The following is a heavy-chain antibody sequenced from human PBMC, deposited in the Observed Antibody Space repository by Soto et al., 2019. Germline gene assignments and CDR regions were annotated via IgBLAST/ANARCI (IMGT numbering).Heavy chain of an antibody. CDR3: AKVLRGYSYAYYYGMDV. V-gene: IGHV3-23*01. CDR1: GFTFSSYA. J-gene: IGHJ6*02. Sequence: QPGGSLRLSCAASGFTFSSYAMSWVRQAPGKGLEWVSAISGSGGSTYYADSVKGRCTISRDNSKNTLYLQMNSLRAEDTAVYYCAKVLRGYSYAYYYGMDVWGQGTTVTVSS. D-gene: IGHD5-18*01. CDR2: ISGSGGST.